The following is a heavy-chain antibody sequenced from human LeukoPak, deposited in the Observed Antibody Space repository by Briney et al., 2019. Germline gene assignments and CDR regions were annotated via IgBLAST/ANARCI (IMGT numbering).Heavy chain of an antibody. CDR1: GGSISSSSYY. CDR2: INYSGST. J-gene: IGHJ4*02. Sequence: PSETLSLTCTVSGGSISSSSYYWGWIRQPPGKGLEWIGSINYSGSTYYNPSLKSRVTISVDTSKNQFSLKLSSVTAADTAVYYCARHVVDILTPIDYWGQGTLVTVSS. CDR3: ARHVVDILTPIDY. V-gene: IGHV4-39*01. D-gene: IGHD3-9*01.